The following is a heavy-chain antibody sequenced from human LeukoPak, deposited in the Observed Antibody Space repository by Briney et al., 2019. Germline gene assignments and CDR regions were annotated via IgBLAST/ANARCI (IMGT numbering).Heavy chain of an antibody. D-gene: IGHD3-3*01. V-gene: IGHV3-30*04. CDR3: ARDRGETYDFWSGSPPNWFDP. J-gene: IGHJ5*02. Sequence: GGSLRLSCAASGFTFSSYAMHWVRQAPGKGLEWMAVISYDGRSMYHAASVRARITISRDNSGNTLYLQMNSLRAEDTAVYYCARDRGETYDFWSGSPPNWFDPWGQGTLVTVSS. CDR2: ISYDGRSM. CDR1: GFTFSSYA.